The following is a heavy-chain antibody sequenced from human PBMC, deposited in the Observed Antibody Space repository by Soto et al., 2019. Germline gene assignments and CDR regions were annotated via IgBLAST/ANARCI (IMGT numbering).Heavy chain of an antibody. V-gene: IGHV3-23*01. D-gene: IGHD6-19*01. CDR2: ISCCGGST. CDR3: AEADGEQWLLPHLDK. Sequence: EVQLLESGGGVVQPGGSLRLSCVASGFNFKKFAMSWVRQAPREGLEWVSGISCCGGSTSYADSVKGRFSIARDDSTNTLSQQMNNLRVEDTAQYYCAEADGEQWLLPHLDKWGQGTLVTVS. J-gene: IGHJ4*02. CDR1: GFNFKKFA.